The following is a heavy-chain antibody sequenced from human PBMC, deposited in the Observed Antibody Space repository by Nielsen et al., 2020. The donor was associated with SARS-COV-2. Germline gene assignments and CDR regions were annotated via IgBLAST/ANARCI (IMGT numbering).Heavy chain of an antibody. CDR1: GGSISSYY. D-gene: IGHD3-3*01. CDR3: ARGPTEITIFGVVTNPLDY. V-gene: IGHV4-59*08. Sequence: SETLSLTCTVSGGSISSYYWSWIRQPPGKGLEWIGYIYYSGSTNYNPSLKSRVTISVDTSKNQFSLKLSSVTAADTAVYYCARGPTEITIFGVVTNPLDYWGQGTLVTVSS. J-gene: IGHJ4*02. CDR2: IYYSGST.